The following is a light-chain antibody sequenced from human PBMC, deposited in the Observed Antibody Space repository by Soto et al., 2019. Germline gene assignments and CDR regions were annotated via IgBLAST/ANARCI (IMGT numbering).Light chain of an antibody. Sequence: QSALTQPRSVSGSPGQSVTISCTGTSSDVGGYNYVSWYQQHPGKAPKLMIYDVSKRPPGVPDRFSGSKSGNTASLTISGLQAEDEADYYCCSYAGSYTPHVVFGGGTKLTVL. V-gene: IGLV2-11*01. CDR3: CSYAGSYTPHVV. CDR2: DVS. J-gene: IGLJ2*01. CDR1: SSDVGGYNY.